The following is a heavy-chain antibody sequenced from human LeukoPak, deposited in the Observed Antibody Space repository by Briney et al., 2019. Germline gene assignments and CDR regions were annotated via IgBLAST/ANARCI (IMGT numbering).Heavy chain of an antibody. J-gene: IGHJ5*02. Sequence: GGSLRLSCAASGFTFGTYGMQWVRQAPGKGLEWVGVISYDGRVMFYGDSVKGRFIISRDNSKNTLYLQMNTLRAEDTAIYYCVKEISPEVAHAIDPWGQGTLVTVSS. CDR2: ISYDGRVM. CDR1: GFTFGTYG. D-gene: IGHD2-15*01. CDR3: VKEISPEVAHAIDP. V-gene: IGHV3-30*18.